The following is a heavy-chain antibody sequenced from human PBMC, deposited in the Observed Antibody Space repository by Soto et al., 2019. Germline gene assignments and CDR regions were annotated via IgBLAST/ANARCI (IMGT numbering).Heavy chain of an antibody. Sequence: QVQLQQWGAGPLRPLETLSLNCGVSGGSFSGYYWAWIRQSPGKGLEWIGEINDRGSINYNPSLNSRVSISVDTSKNHYSLNLRSVTAADTAVYYCARESHDILTGPPWVWYFDLWGRGTLVTVSS. V-gene: IGHV4-34*01. CDR2: INDRGSI. CDR3: ARESHDILTGPPWVWYFDL. J-gene: IGHJ2*01. CDR1: GGSFSGYY. D-gene: IGHD3-9*01.